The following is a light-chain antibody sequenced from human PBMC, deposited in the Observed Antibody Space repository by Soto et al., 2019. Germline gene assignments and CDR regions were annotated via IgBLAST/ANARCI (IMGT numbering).Light chain of an antibody. Sequence: SPGTLSLSPGDRATLSCRASQSVKNNYLVWYQQKVGQAPRLLMSGASSRATGIPDRFSGSGSGTDFTLTISRLEPEDFAVYYCQQHGSSPTFGQGTRLEIK. CDR2: GAS. CDR1: QSVKNNY. CDR3: QQHGSSPT. V-gene: IGKV3-20*01. J-gene: IGKJ5*01.